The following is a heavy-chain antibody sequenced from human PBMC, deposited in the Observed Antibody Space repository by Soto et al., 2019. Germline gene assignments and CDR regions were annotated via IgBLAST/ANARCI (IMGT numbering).Heavy chain of an antibody. CDR3: ARGRVEDSSGWSAYFDY. D-gene: IGHD6-19*01. V-gene: IGHV3-64*01. CDR2: INTNGVNT. J-gene: IGHJ4*02. Sequence: EVQLVESGGGLVQPGGSLRLSCAASGFTFSGYSMFWVRQAPGKGLEYVSAINTNGVNTFYAKSVKGRFTISRDNSKNTMYLQMGSLSAEDMAVYYCARGRVEDSSGWSAYFDYWGQGALGTVSS. CDR1: GFTFSGYS.